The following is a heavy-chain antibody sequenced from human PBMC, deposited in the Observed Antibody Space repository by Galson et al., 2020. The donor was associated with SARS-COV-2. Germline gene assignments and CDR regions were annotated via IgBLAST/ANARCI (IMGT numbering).Heavy chain of an antibody. CDR1: GGTFSSYA. CDR2: IIPILGIA. V-gene: IGHV1-69*10. Sequence: SVKVSCKASGGTFSSYAISWVRQAPGQELEWMGGIIPILGIANYAQKFQGRVTSTADKSTSTAYMELSSLRSEDTAVYYCACGGSAPEQWLVYDYYMDVWGKGTTVTVSS. J-gene: IGHJ6*03. D-gene: IGHD6-19*01. CDR3: ACGGSAPEQWLVYDYYMDV.